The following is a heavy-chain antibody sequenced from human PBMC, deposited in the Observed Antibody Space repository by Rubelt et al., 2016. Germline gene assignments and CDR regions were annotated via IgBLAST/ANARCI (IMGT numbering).Heavy chain of an antibody. CDR1: GFTFSSYW. Sequence: GSLRLSCAASGFTFSSYWMSWVRQAPGKGLEWVANIKQDGNEKYYVDSVKGRFTISRDNAKSSLYLQMNTLRAEDTAVYYCARDRSYYDSSGYYYYHFGLEDWGQGTTVTVAS. D-gene: IGHD3-22*01. J-gene: IGHJ6*02. CDR3: ARDRSYYDSSGYYYYHFGLED. CDR2: IKQDGNEK. V-gene: IGHV3-7*01.